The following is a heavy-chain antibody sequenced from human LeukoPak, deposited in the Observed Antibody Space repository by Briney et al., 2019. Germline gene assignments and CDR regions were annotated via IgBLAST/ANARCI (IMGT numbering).Heavy chain of an antibody. V-gene: IGHV4-34*01. J-gene: IGHJ1*01. Sequence: PSETLSLTCAVYGGSFSGYYWSWIRQPPGKGLEWIGEINHSGSTNYNPSLKSRVTISVDRSKNQFSLKLSSVTAADTAVYYCARGDYYDSSGYPPAEYFQHWGQGTLVTVSS. CDR3: ARGDYYDSSGYPPAEYFQH. CDR1: GGSFSGYY. D-gene: IGHD3-22*01. CDR2: INHSGST.